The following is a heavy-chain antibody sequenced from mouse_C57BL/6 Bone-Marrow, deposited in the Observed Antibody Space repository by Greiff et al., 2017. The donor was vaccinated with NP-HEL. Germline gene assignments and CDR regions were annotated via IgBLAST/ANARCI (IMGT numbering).Heavy chain of an antibody. Sequence: VQLKQSGAELVRPGASVKLSCTASGFNIKDDYMHWVKQRPEQGLEWIGWIDPENGDTEYASKFQGKATITADTSSNTAYLQLSSLTSEDTAVYYCTKRHHGGFAYWGQGTLVTVSA. CDR1: GFNIKDDY. J-gene: IGHJ3*01. CDR3: TKRHHGGFAY. CDR2: IDPENGDT. V-gene: IGHV14-4*01.